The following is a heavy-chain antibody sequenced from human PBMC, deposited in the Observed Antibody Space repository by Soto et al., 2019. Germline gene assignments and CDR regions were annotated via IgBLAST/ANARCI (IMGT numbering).Heavy chain of an antibody. V-gene: IGHV3-48*02. D-gene: IGHD1-26*01. CDR3: VRVAGATLADY. Sequence: EVQLVESGGGLVQPGGSLRLSCAASGFTFSSYSMNWVRQAPGKGLEWVSYISRSSSTIYYADSVKGRFTISRDNAKNSLYLQMNNLRDEDTAVYYCVRVAGATLADYWGRGTLVTVSS. CDR2: ISRSSSTI. CDR1: GFTFSSYS. J-gene: IGHJ4*02.